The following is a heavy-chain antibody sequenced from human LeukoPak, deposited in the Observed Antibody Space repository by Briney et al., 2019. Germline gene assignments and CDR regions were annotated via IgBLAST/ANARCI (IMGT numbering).Heavy chain of an antibody. J-gene: IGHJ5*02. D-gene: IGHD3-10*01. CDR2: INPSGGST. Sequence: GASVKVSCKASGYTFTSYYMHWVRQAPGQGIEWMGIINPSGGSTSYAQKFQGRVTITADKSTSTAYMELSSLRSEDTAVYYCARGRITMVRDNWFDPWGQGTLVTVSS. V-gene: IGHV1-46*01. CDR1: GYTFTSYY. CDR3: ARGRITMVRDNWFDP.